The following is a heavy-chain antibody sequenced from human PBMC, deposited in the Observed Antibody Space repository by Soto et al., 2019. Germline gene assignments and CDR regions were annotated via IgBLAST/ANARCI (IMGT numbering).Heavy chain of an antibody. V-gene: IGHV3-23*01. J-gene: IGHJ4*02. CDR1: GFTFSSYA. CDR3: AKEVIAARPYYFDY. Sequence: EVHLLESGGGLVQPGGSLRLSCAASGFTFSSYAVSWARQTPGKGLEWVSTISASGAYTYYADSVKGRFTISRDNSNNTLYLPMRSLRAGDTATYYCAKEVIAARPYYFDYWGQGTLVTVSS. D-gene: IGHD6-6*01. CDR2: ISASGAYT.